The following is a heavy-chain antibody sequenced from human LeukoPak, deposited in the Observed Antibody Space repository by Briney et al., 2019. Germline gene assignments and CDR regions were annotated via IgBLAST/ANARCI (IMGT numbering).Heavy chain of an antibody. CDR1: GFTFSSYA. V-gene: IGHV3-23*01. J-gene: IGHJ4*02. D-gene: IGHD3-22*01. CDR2: ISGSGGST. Sequence: GGSLRLSCAASGFTFSSYAMSWVRQAPGKGLEWVSAISGSGGSTYYADSVKGRFTISRDNSKNTLYLQMNSLRVEDTAVYYCAKDTYYYDSSGYYLMGFDYWGQGTLVTVSS. CDR3: AKDTYYYDSSGYYLMGFDY.